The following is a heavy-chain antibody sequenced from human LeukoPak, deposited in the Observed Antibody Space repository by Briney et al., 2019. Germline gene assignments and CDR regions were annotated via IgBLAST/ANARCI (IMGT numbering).Heavy chain of an antibody. CDR2: ISSGSSYI. CDR3: ARGGGGSYYHLLGY. CDR1: GFTFSSYS. Sequence: PGGSLRLSCAASGFTFSSYSMNWVRQAPGKGLEWVSSISSGSSYIYYADSVKGRFTISRDNAKNSLYLQMNSLRAEDTAVYYCARGGGGSYYHLLGYWGQGTLVTVSS. D-gene: IGHD1-26*01. J-gene: IGHJ4*02. V-gene: IGHV3-21*01.